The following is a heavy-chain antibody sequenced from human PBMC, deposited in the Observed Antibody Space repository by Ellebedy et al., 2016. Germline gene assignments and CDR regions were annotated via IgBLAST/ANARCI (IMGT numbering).Heavy chain of an antibody. CDR1: GYSFTSYW. V-gene: IGHV5-51*01. D-gene: IGHD3-9*01. CDR3: ARQGGLRYFDWSAGFDP. Sequence: GESLKISXKGSGYSFTSYWIGWVRQMPGKGLEWMGIIYPGDSDTRYSPSFQGQVTISADKSISTAYLQWSSLKASDTAMYYCARQGGLRYFDWSAGFDPWGQGTLVTVSS. J-gene: IGHJ5*02. CDR2: IYPGDSDT.